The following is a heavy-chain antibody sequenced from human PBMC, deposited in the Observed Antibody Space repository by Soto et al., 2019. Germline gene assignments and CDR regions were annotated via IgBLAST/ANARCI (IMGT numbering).Heavy chain of an antibody. CDR1: GGTFRSYS. Sequence: ASVKVSCKASGGTFRSYSISWVRQAPGQGLEWMGGIIPIFDITNYAQKFQGRVTITADESTSTAYMELSSLGSDDTAVYYCARPDEGGYSSSHHYYYALDVWGQGTTVTVSS. V-gene: IGHV1-69*13. D-gene: IGHD3-22*01. J-gene: IGHJ6*02. CDR2: IIPIFDIT. CDR3: ARPDEGGYSSSHHYYYALDV.